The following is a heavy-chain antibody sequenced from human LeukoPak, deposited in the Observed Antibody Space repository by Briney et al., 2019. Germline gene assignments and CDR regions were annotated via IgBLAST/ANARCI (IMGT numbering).Heavy chain of an antibody. CDR2: IYYSGST. Sequence: SETLSLTCTVSGGSISSYYWSWIRQPPGKGLEWIGYIYYSGSTNYNPSLKSRVTISVDTSKNQFSLKLSSVTAADTAVYYCARLRSNFPGGDYWGQGTLVTVSS. J-gene: IGHJ4*02. D-gene: IGHD4-11*01. V-gene: IGHV4-59*08. CDR3: ARLRSNFPGGDY. CDR1: GGSISSYY.